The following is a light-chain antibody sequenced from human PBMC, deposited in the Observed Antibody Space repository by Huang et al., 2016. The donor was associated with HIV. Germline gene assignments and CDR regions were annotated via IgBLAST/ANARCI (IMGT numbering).Light chain of an antibody. J-gene: IGKJ2*01. CDR1: QDIRNY. CDR2: DAS. Sequence: DIQMTQSPSSLSASVGDRVTITCQASQDIRNYLNRYQQKPGKAPKLLIYDASNLETGVPSRFSGSGSGTDFTFTISSLQPEDIATYYCQQYDDLPYTFGQGTKLEIK. V-gene: IGKV1-33*01. CDR3: QQYDDLPYT.